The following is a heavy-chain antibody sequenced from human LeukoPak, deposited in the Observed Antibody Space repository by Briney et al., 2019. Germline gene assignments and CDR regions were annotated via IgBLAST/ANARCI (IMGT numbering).Heavy chain of an antibody. J-gene: IGHJ3*02. CDR1: GAPITSFY. Sequence: TSETLSLTCTVSGAPITSFYWSWIRQPAGKGLEWIGRLYSSGSTNYNPSLKSRVTMSGATSTNQFSLKLSSVTAADTSVYYCARTAGVDAFDIWGQGTMVIVSS. CDR3: ARTAGVDAFDI. V-gene: IGHV4-4*07. CDR2: LYSSGST.